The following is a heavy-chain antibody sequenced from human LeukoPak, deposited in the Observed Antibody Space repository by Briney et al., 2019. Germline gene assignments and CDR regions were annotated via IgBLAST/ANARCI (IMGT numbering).Heavy chain of an antibody. Sequence: SETLSLTCTVSGYSITSGYYWGWIRQPPGKGLEWIGSIYHSGSTYYNPSLKSRVTISVDTSENQFSLKLSSVTAADTAVYYCASTYSLFDAFDIWGQGTVVTVSS. CDR3: ASTYSLFDAFDI. D-gene: IGHD5/OR15-5a*01. CDR1: GYSITSGYY. V-gene: IGHV4-38-2*02. CDR2: IYHSGST. J-gene: IGHJ3*02.